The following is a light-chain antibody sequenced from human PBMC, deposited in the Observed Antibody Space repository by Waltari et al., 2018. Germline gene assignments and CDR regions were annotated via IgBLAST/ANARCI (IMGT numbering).Light chain of an antibody. CDR2: AAS. CDR1: QSVNKY. Sequence: PGERPTLSGRASQSVNKYLAWYQQRPGQAPRLLIYAASTRATGVPDRFSGSGFGTDFSLTISRLEPEDFAVYFCQNHERLPATFGQGTKVEIK. V-gene: IGKV3-11*01. CDR3: QNHERLPAT. J-gene: IGKJ1*01.